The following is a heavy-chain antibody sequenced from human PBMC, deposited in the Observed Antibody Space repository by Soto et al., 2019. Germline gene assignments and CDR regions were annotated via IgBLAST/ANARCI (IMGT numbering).Heavy chain of an antibody. J-gene: IGHJ6*02. CDR1: GGSISSGGYY. Sequence: SETLSLTCTVSGGSISSGGYYWSWIRQHPGKGLEWIGYIYYSGSTYYNPSLKSRVTISVDTSKNQFSLKLSSVTAADTAVYYCARGSSGSYYNAYYYYYGMDVWGQGXTVTVYS. D-gene: IGHD3-10*01. V-gene: IGHV4-31*03. CDR3: ARGSSGSYYNAYYYYYGMDV. CDR2: IYYSGST.